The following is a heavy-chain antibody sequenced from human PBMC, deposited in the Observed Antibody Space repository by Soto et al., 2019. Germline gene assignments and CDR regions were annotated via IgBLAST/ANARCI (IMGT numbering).Heavy chain of an antibody. V-gene: IGHV3-74*01. D-gene: IGHD2-2*01. CDR3: ARGIVVVPAAMVNWFDP. CDR2: INSDGSST. J-gene: IGHJ5*02. CDR1: GLTFSSYW. Sequence: PGGSLRLSCAASGLTFSSYWMHWVRQAPGKGLVWVSRINSDGSSTSYADSVKGRFTISRDNAKNTLYLQMNSLRAEDTAVYYCARGIVVVPAAMVNWFDPWGQGTLVTVS.